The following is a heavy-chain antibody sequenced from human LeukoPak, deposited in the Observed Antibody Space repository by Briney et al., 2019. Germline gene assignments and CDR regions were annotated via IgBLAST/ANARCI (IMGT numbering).Heavy chain of an antibody. CDR2: ISGSGGST. CDR3: AKDLTHDYGVDY. J-gene: IGHJ4*02. CDR1: GFTFSTYA. Sequence: GGSLRLSCAASGFTFSTYAMSWVRQAPGKGLEWVSGISGSGGSTYYADSVKGRFTISRDNSKNTLYLQMNSLRAEDTAVYYCAKDLTHDYGVDYWGQGTLVTVSS. D-gene: IGHD4-17*01. V-gene: IGHV3-23*01.